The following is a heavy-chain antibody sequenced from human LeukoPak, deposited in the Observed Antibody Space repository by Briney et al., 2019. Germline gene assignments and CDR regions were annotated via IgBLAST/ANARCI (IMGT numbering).Heavy chain of an antibody. CDR2: IKQDGSDK. Sequence: GGSLRLSCAASGFTLSSYYMSWVRQAPGKGLELVANIKQDGSDKYYVDSVKGRFTISRDNAKNSLSLQMNSLRAEDSAVYYCATLGYCSSVSCLRAWFDYWGQGALVTVSS. J-gene: IGHJ5*01. CDR3: ATLGYCSSVSCLRAWFDY. D-gene: IGHD2-2*01. V-gene: IGHV3-7*01. CDR1: GFTLSSYY.